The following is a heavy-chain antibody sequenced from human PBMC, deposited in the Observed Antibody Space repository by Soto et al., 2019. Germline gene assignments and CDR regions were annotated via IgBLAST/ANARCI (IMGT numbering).Heavy chain of an antibody. CDR3: ARPLWRDDYNGGYFDL. V-gene: IGHV3-30-3*01. CDR2: ISYDGSNK. Sequence: QVQLVESGGGVVQPGRSLRLSCAASGFTFSSYAMHWVRQAPGKGLEWVAVISYDGSNKYYADSVKGRFTISRDNSKNTLYLQMNSLRTEDTAGYYCARPLWRDDYNGGYFDLWGRGTLVTVSS. CDR1: GFTFSSYA. D-gene: IGHD4-4*01. J-gene: IGHJ2*01.